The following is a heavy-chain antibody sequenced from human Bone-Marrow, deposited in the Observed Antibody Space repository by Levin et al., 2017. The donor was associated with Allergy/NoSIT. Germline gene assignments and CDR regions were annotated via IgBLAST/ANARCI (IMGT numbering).Heavy chain of an antibody. CDR2: INWNSGNI. D-gene: IGHD3-3*01. Sequence: SLKISCAASGFSFGDSAMHWVRQAPGKGLEWVSGINWNSGNIGYVDSVKGRFTLSRDNAKKSLYLQMNSLKSEDTALYYCTRDEGYDSWSGYTPRNGMEVWGQGTTVIVSS. CDR1: GFSFGDSA. V-gene: IGHV3-9*01. J-gene: IGHJ6*02. CDR3: TRDEGYDSWSGYTPRNGMEV.